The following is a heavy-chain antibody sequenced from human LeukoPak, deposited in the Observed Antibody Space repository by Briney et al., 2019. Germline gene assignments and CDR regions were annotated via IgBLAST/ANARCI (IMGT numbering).Heavy chain of an antibody. CDR2: IYHSGST. D-gene: IGHD5-18*01. Sequence: KPSGTLSLTCAVSGGSISSSNWWSWVRQPPGKGLEWIGEIYHSGSTNYNPSLKSRVTISVDTSKNWFSLRLTSVTAADTAVYYCARGQKYTYGYTVTELGSRYFDYWGQGTLVTVSS. V-gene: IGHV4-4*02. J-gene: IGHJ4*02. CDR1: GGSISSSNW. CDR3: ARGQKYTYGYTVTELGSRYFDY.